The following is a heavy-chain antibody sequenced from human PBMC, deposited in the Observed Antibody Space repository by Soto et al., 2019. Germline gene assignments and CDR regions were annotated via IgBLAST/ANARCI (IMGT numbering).Heavy chain of an antibody. V-gene: IGHV3-43*01. CDR2: ITWDAGSA. CDR3: AKEKDRIFDY. CDR1: GFTFADHT. Sequence: PVGSLRLSCAGSGFTFADHTMHWVRQAPGKGLEWVSLITWDAGSAFYADSVRGRFTISRDNSKNSLYLQMNSLRTEDSALYYCAKEKDRIFDYWGRGTPVTVSS. J-gene: IGHJ4*02.